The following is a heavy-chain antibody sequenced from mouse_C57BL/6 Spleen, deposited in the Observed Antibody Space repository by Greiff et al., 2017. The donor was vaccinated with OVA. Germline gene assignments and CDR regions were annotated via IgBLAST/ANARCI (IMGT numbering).Heavy chain of an antibody. CDR3: TTRGDGSWFAY. CDR1: GFNIKDDY. CDR2: IDPENGDT. V-gene: IGHV14-4*01. Sequence: VQLQQSGAELVRPGASVKLSCTASGFNIKDDYMHWVKQRPEQGLEWIGWIDPENGDTEYASKFQGKATITADTSSNTAYLQLSSLTSEDTAVYYCTTRGDGSWFAYWGQGTLVTVSA. J-gene: IGHJ3*01. D-gene: IGHD2-3*01.